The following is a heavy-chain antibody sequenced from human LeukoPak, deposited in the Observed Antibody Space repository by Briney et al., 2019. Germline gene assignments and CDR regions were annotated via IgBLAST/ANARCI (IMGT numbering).Heavy chain of an antibody. CDR3: ARRSGGFDY. CDR2: INHSGST. J-gene: IGHJ4*02. Sequence: SETLSLTCAVYGGSFSGYYWSWIRQPPGKGLEWIGEINHSGSTNYNPSLKSRVTMSLDTSKNQFSLKLSSVTAADTAVYYCARRSGGFDYWGQGTLVTVSS. CDR1: GGSFSGYY. D-gene: IGHD6-25*01. V-gene: IGHV4-34*01.